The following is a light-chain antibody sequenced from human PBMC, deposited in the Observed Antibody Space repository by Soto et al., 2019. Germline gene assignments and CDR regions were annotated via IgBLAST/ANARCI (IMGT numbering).Light chain of an antibody. Sequence: ILMTQSPATVSVSPGESATLSCRASQNIYYNVAWYQHRPGQAPRLLIYRASTRASGVPARFSGSGSGTEFTITLCCLQPEDFTVYSCLQYHNLWASGQGTKVEI. J-gene: IGKJ1*01. CDR2: RAS. CDR1: QNIYYN. CDR3: LQYHNLWA. V-gene: IGKV3-15*01.